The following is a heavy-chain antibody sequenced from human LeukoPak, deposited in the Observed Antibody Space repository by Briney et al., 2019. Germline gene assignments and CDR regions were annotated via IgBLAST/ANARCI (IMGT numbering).Heavy chain of an antibody. CDR3: TRPQHGDLYAFDI. D-gene: IGHD3-16*01. Sequence: PGGSLRLSCAASGFTFPIHWMHWVRHAPGKGLVWVSRVNGDGSTTTYADSVKGRFTISRDNAKNTVYLQMDSLRAEDTAMYYCTRPQHGDLYAFDIWGQGTMVTVSS. CDR1: GFTFPIHW. V-gene: IGHV3-74*01. J-gene: IGHJ3*02. CDR2: VNGDGSTT.